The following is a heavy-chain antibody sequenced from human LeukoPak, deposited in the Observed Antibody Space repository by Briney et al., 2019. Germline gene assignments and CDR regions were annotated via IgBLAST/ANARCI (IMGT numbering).Heavy chain of an antibody. V-gene: IGHV4-59*11. Sequence: PSETLSLTCTVSGGSISSHYWSWIRQPPGKGLEWIGSMLYSGTAYYNPSLKSRVTISVDTSKNQFSLKLRSVTAADTAVYYCARAPTVTNHYYSWFDPWGQGTLVTASS. CDR1: GGSISSHY. CDR3: ARAPTVTNHYYSWFDP. J-gene: IGHJ5*02. D-gene: IGHD4-17*01. CDR2: MLYSGTA.